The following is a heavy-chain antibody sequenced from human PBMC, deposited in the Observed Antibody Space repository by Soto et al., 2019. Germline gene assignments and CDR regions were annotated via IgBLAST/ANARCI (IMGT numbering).Heavy chain of an antibody. CDR2: SDYSGST. D-gene: IGHD3-22*01. Sequence: PSETLSLTCTVSGGSISSYNWSWIRLPPRTGLERMGYSDYSGSTNYNPSLKSRVTISVDTSKNQFSLKLSSVTAADTAVYCCANHRGERITMIVVVPRGWFDPWGQGTLVTVSS. CDR3: ANHRGERITMIVVVPRGWFDP. V-gene: IGHV4-59*08. CDR1: GGSISSYN. J-gene: IGHJ5*02.